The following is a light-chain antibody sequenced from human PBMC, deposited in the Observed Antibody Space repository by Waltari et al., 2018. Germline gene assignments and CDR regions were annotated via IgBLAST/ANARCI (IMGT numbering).Light chain of an antibody. V-gene: IGKV2-28*01. Sequence: DIVMTQSPLSLPVPPGEPASIPCRSSQSLLHSNGYNYLDWYLQKPGQSPQLLIYLGSNRASGVPDRFSGSGSGTDFTLKISRVEAEDVGVYYCMQALQTPLTFGGGTKVEIK. J-gene: IGKJ4*01. CDR1: QSLLHSNGYNY. CDR2: LGS. CDR3: MQALQTPLT.